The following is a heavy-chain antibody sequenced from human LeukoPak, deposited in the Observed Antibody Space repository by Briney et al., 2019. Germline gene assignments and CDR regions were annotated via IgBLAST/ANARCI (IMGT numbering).Heavy chain of an antibody. CDR3: ARAEVAARPWGTEYFQH. J-gene: IGHJ1*01. D-gene: IGHD6-6*01. CDR2: TSSSSSTI. Sequence: HPGGSLRLSCAASGFTFSSYSMNWVRQAPGKGLEWVSYTSSSSSTIYYADSVKGRFTISRGNAKNSLYLQMNSLRAEDTAVYYCARAEVAARPWGTEYFQHWGQGTLVTVSS. V-gene: IGHV3-48*04. CDR1: GFTFSSYS.